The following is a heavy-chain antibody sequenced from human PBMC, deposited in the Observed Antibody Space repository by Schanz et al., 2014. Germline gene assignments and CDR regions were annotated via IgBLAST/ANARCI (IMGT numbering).Heavy chain of an antibody. CDR3: ARDVGGCSSSTSCYAFEI. CDR2: IYTSGST. D-gene: IGHD2-2*01. V-gene: IGHV4-4*07. J-gene: IGHJ3*02. Sequence: QVQLQESGPGQVRPSETLSLTCTVSGSDIRGFHWSWIRQSPVKGLEWIGRIYTSGSTNYNPSLKSRVTISVATSKNHFSLKLSSVPAADTAVYYCARDVGGCSSSTSCYAFEIWGQGTMVTVSS. CDR1: GSDIRGFH.